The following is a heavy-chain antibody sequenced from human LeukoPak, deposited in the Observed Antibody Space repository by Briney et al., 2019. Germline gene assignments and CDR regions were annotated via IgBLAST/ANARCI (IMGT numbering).Heavy chain of an antibody. Sequence: GESLKISCKGSGYSFTSYWIGWVRQMPGKGLEWMGIIYPGDSDTRYSPSFQGQVTISADKSISTAYLQWSSLKASDTAMYYCARPAFVVGGGPRGGMDVWGQGTTVTVSS. CDR2: IYPGDSDT. V-gene: IGHV5-51*01. D-gene: IGHD3-10*01. CDR1: GYSFTSYW. J-gene: IGHJ6*02. CDR3: ARPAFVVGGGPRGGMDV.